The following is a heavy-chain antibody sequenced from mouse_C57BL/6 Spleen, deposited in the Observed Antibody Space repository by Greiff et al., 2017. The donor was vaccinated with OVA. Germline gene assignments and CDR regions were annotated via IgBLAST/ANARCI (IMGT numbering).Heavy chain of an antibody. CDR3: ARSNYDSFDY. D-gene: IGHD2-4*01. Sequence: QVQLQQSGAELARPGASVKMFCKASGYTFTSYTMHWVKQRPGQGLEWIGYINPSSGYTKYNQKFKDKATLTADKSSSTAYMQLSSLTSEDSAVYYCARSNYDSFDYWGQGTTLTVSS. CDR1: GYTFTSYT. J-gene: IGHJ2*01. V-gene: IGHV1-4*01. CDR2: INPSSGYT.